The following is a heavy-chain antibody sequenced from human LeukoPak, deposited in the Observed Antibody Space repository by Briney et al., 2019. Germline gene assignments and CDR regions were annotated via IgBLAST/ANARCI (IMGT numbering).Heavy chain of an antibody. J-gene: IGHJ3*02. CDR1: GGSISSYY. Sequence: SETLSLTCTVSGGSISSYYWSWIRQPPGKGLEWIGYIYYSGSTNYNPSLKSRVTISVDTSKNQLSLKLRSVTAADTAVYYCARGVDYSDLAFDIWGQGTMVTVSS. D-gene: IGHD1-26*01. CDR2: IYYSGST. V-gene: IGHV4-59*08. CDR3: ARGVDYSDLAFDI.